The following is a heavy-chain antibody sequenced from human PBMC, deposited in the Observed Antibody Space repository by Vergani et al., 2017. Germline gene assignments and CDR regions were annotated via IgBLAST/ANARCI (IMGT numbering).Heavy chain of an antibody. CDR1: GASITSGSFY. CDR2: IHASGTK. J-gene: IGHJ5*02. Sequence: QVHLNEAGPGLVKPSQTLSLTCTVSGASITSGSFYWSWIRQPAGKGLEWIGRIHASGTKNYNPSLRSRVTLSVDTSKNQLSLKMISMTAADTAVYYCARHNLRYCSGGSCESNWFDPWGQGTLVTVSS. V-gene: IGHV4-61*02. CDR3: ARHNLRYCSGGSCESNWFDP. D-gene: IGHD2-15*01.